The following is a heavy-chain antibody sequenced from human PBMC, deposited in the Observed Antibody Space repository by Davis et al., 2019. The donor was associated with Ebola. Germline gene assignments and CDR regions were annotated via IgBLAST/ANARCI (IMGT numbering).Heavy chain of an antibody. V-gene: IGHV3-23*01. J-gene: IGHJ2*01. D-gene: IGHD6-19*01. CDR2: VGGSGDST. CDR1: GFTFSSYA. CDR3: AKGFSSGWYWYFDV. Sequence: GESLKISCAASGFTFSSYAMSWVRQAPGKGLEWVSAVGGSGDSTYYADSVKGRFTVSRDNSKNTLYLQMNSLRAEDTAVYFCAKGFSSGWYWYFDVWGRGTLVTVSS.